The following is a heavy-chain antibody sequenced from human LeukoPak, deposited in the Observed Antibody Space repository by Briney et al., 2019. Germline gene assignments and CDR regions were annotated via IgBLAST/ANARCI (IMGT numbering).Heavy chain of an antibody. CDR2: ISYDGSNK. V-gene: IGHV3-30*18. Sequence: GGSLRLSCAASGFTFSSYGVHWVRQAPGKGLEWVAVISYDGSNKYYADSVKGRFTISRDNSKNTLYLQMSSLRAEDTAVYYCANSCSSTSCYSLWGQGTLVTVSS. J-gene: IGHJ4*02. D-gene: IGHD2-2*01. CDR3: ANSCSSTSCYSL. CDR1: GFTFSSYG.